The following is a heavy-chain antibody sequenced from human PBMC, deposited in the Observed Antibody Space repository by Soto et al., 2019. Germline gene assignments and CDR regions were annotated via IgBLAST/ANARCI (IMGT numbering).Heavy chain of an antibody. CDR3: ARYPLISQAFDY. V-gene: IGHV1-8*01. Sequence: ASVKVSCKASGYTFTSYDINWVRQATGQGLEWMGWMNPNSGNTGYAQKFQGRVTMTRNTSISTAYMELSSLRSEDTAVYYCARYPLISQAFDYWGQGTLVTVSS. J-gene: IGHJ4*02. CDR1: GYTFTSYD. CDR2: MNPNSGNT. D-gene: IGHD2-8*01.